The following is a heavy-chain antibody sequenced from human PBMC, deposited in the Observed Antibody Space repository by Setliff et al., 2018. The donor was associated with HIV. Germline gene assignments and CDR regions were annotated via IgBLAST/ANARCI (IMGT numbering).Heavy chain of an antibody. Sequence: PSETLSLTCAVYGGFFSDYYWSWIRQPPGKGLEWIGEISHRGSTTYNPSLKSRVTISVDTSKNQFSLNLTSVTAADTAVYYCARSKTFYDFWGGYYTHGAFKIWGLGTMVTVSS. V-gene: IGHV4-34*01. CDR1: GGFFSDYY. CDR2: ISHRGST. D-gene: IGHD3-3*01. CDR3: ARSKTFYDFWGGYYTHGAFKI. J-gene: IGHJ3*02.